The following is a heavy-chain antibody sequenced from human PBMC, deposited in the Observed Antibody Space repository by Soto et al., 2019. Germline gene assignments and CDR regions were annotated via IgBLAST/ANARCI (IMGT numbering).Heavy chain of an antibody. CDR2: IYYSGST. V-gene: IGHV4-59*01. CDR1: GGSISSYD. Sequence: SETLSLTCTVSGGSISSYDWSWIRQPPGKGLEWIGYIYYSGSTNYNPSLKSRVTISVDTSKNQFSLKLSSVTAADTAVYYCARVRYSYGSVNDAFDIWGQGTMVTVSS. D-gene: IGHD5-18*01. CDR3: ARVRYSYGSVNDAFDI. J-gene: IGHJ3*02.